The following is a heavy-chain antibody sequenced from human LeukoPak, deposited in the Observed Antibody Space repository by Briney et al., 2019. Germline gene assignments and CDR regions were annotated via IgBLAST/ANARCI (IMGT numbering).Heavy chain of an antibody. Sequence: GGSLRLSCAASGFTFSSYAMHWVRQAPGKGLEWVAVISYDGSNKYYADSVKGRFTISRDNSKNTLYLQMNSLRAEDTAVYYCASRNTAMVMRPFDYWGQGTLVTVSS. J-gene: IGHJ4*02. V-gene: IGHV3-30-3*01. D-gene: IGHD5-18*01. CDR3: ASRNTAMVMRPFDY. CDR2: ISYDGSNK. CDR1: GFTFSSYA.